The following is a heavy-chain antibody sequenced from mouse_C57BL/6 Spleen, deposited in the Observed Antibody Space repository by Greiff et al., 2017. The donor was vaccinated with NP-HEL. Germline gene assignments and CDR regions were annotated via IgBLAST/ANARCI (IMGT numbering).Heavy chain of an antibody. V-gene: IGHV5-16*01. CDR1: GFTFSDYY. D-gene: IGHD2-4*01. CDR3: ARGIYYDYDVLGYFDV. Sequence: EVQLVESEGGLVQPGSSMKLSCTASGFTFSDYYMAWVRQVPEKGLEWVANINYDGSSTYYLDSLKSRFIISRDNAKNILYLHMSSLKSEDTATYYCARGIYYDYDVLGYFDVWGTGTTVTVSS. CDR2: INYDGSST. J-gene: IGHJ1*03.